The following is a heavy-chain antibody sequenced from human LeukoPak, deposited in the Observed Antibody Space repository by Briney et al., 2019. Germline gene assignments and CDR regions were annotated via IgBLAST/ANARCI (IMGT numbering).Heavy chain of an antibody. CDR3: ARDFNGRGRFIRGAALY. Sequence: GGSLRLSCAASGFTFSSYAMSWVRQAPGKGLEWVSAISGSGGSTYYADAVKGRFTISRDNSKNTLYLQMNSLRAEDTAVYYCARDFNGRGRFIRGAALYWGQGTLVTVSS. CDR2: ISGSGGST. CDR1: GFTFSSYA. V-gene: IGHV3-23*01. D-gene: IGHD3-10*01. J-gene: IGHJ4*02.